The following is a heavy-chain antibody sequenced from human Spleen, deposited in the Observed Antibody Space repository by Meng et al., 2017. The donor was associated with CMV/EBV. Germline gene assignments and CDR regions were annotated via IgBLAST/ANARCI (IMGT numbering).Heavy chain of an antibody. CDR3: ADLDHYYYLGKDV. V-gene: IGHV3-48*03. Sequence: GESLKISCVASGISFKTYEMNWVRQAPGKGLEWISYISRSSYDIYYADSVKGRFTISRDNAKNSLYLQMNNLRVEDTAVYYCADLDHYYYLGKDVWGQGTTVTVSS. D-gene: IGHD3-16*01. J-gene: IGHJ6*02. CDR2: ISRSSYDI. CDR1: GISFKTYE.